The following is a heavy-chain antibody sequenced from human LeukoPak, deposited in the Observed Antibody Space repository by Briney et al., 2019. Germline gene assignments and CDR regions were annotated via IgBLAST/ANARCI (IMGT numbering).Heavy chain of an antibody. V-gene: IGHV4-39*01. CDR3: ARDPLDSNGLMSWFDP. D-gene: IGHD3-22*01. J-gene: IGHJ5*02. Sequence: SETLSLTCTVSGGSISSSSYYWGWIRQPPGKGLEWIGSIYYSGSTYYNPSLKSRVTISVDTSKNQFSLKLSSVTAADTAVYYCARDPLDSNGLMSWFDPWGQGILVTVSS. CDR2: IYYSGST. CDR1: GGSISSSSYY.